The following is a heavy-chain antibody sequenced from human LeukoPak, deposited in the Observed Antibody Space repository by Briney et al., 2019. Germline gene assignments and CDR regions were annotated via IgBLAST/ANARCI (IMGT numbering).Heavy chain of an antibody. CDR1: GFIFTDHY. CDR2: IWYDGSNK. D-gene: IGHD4-23*01. J-gene: IGHJ5*02. CDR3: ARDRADYGGNWGWFDP. Sequence: PGGSLRLSCVASGFIFTDHYMDWVRQAPGKGLEWVAVIWYDGSNKYYADSVKGRFTISRDNSKNTLYLQMNSLRAEDTAVYYCARDRADYGGNWGWFDPWGQGTLVTVSS. V-gene: IGHV3-33*08.